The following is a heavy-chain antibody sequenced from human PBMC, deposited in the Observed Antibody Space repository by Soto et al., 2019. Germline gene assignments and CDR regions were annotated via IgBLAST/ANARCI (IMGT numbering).Heavy chain of an antibody. CDR1: GGSISSYY. CDR2: IYYSGST. CDR3: ARGGSYGDFFDY. D-gene: IGHD4-17*01. V-gene: IGHV4-59*01. Sequence: SETLSLTCTVSGGSISSYYWSWIRPPPGKGLEWIGYIYYSGSTNYNPSLKSRVTISLDTSKNQFSLRLTSVTSADTAVYYCARGGSYGDFFDYWGQGAQVTVSS. J-gene: IGHJ4*02.